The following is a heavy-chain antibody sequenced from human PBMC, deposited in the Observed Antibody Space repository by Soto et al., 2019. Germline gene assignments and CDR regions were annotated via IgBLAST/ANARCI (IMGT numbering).Heavy chain of an antibody. D-gene: IGHD6-19*01. J-gene: IGHJ5*02. Sequence: ASVKVSCKVSGYTLTELSMHWVRQAPGKGLEWMGGFDPEDGETIYAQKFQGRVTMTEDTSTDTAYMELSSLRSEDTAVYYCAAAVGAVALNWFDPWGQGTLVNVSS. V-gene: IGHV1-24*01. CDR3: AAAVGAVALNWFDP. CDR2: FDPEDGET. CDR1: GYTLTELS.